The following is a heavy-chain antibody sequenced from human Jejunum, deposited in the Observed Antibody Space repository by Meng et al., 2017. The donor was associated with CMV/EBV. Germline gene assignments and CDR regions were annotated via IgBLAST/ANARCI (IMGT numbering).Heavy chain of an antibody. J-gene: IGHJ4*02. D-gene: IGHD3-9*01. V-gene: IGHV3-23*01. Sequence: MSWVRQAPGKGLEWVSTISGSGGTTYYADSVKGRFTISRDTSKNTLFLQMNSLRAEDTAVYYCAKAGPYYDLLTGYFKMEYYFDYWGQGTLVTVSS. CDR2: ISGSGGTT. CDR3: AKAGPYYDLLTGYFKMEYYFDY.